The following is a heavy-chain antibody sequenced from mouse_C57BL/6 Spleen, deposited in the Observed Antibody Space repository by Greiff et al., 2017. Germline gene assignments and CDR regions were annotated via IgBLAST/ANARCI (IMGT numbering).Heavy chain of an antibody. CDR1: GYSITSGYY. CDR3: ARDWSVFFDY. J-gene: IGHJ2*01. V-gene: IGHV3-6*01. CDR2: ISYDGSN. Sequence: EVQLQESGPGLVKPSQSLSLTCSVTGYSITSGYYWNWIRQFPGNKLEWMGYISYDGSNNYNPSLKNRISITRDTSKNQFFLKLNSVTTEDTATYYCARDWSVFFDYWGQGTTLTVSS.